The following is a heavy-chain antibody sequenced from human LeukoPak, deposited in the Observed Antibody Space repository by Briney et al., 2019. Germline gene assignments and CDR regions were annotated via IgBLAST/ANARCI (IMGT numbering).Heavy chain of an antibody. J-gene: IGHJ4*02. V-gene: IGHV1-46*01. CDR1: GYRFTSYF. D-gene: IGHD5-18*01. CDR3: ARDSFPRGYSYGYSQFEPHFLDY. Sequence: GASVKVSCKSSGYRFTSYFMHWVRQAPGHGLEWMGIINPSGGSTSNAQKFQGRVTMTRDTSTSTVYMELSSLRSEDTAVYYCARDSFPRGYSYGYSQFEPHFLDYWGQGTLVTVSS. CDR2: INPSGGST.